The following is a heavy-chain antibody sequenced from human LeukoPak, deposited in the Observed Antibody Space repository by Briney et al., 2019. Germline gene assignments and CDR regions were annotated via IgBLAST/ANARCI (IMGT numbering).Heavy chain of an antibody. J-gene: IGHJ3*02. D-gene: IGHD6-19*01. V-gene: IGHV1-2*04. CDR1: GYTFTGYY. Sequence: ASVKVSCKASGYTFTGYYMHWVRQAPGQGLEWMGWINPNSGGTNYAQKFQGWVTMTRDTSISTAYMELSRLRSDDTAVYYCASDSNSSGWYRRAFDIWGQGTMVTVSS. CDR3: ASDSNSSGWYRRAFDI. CDR2: INPNSGGT.